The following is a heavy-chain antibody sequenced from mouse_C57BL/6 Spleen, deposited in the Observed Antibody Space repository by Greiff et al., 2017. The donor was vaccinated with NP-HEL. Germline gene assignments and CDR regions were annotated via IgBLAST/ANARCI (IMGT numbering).Heavy chain of an antibody. J-gene: IGHJ2*01. CDR1: GFTFSDYG. CDR2: ISSGSSTI. V-gene: IGHV5-17*01. D-gene: IGHD2-5*01. Sequence: EVMLVESGGGLVKPGGSLKLSCAASGFTFSDYGMHWVRQAPEKGLEWVAYISSGSSTIYYADTVKGRFTISRDNAKNTLFLQMTSLRSEDTAMFYWERNYINYLGYLDTGAKGTPPPV. CDR3: ERNYINYLGYLDT.